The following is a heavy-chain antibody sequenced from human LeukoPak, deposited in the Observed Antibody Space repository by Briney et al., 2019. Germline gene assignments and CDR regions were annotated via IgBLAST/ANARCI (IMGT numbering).Heavy chain of an antibody. CDR2: IGSAGDT. J-gene: IGHJ5*02. V-gene: IGHV3-13*01. D-gene: IGHD1-20*01. CDR1: GFTFSDYD. CDR3: ARGCGIGVTGWWFDP. Sequence: PGGSLRLSCAASGFTFSDYDMHWVRQATGKGLEWVSAIGSAGDTYYPGSVKGRFTISRENAKHSLYLQMNSLRAGDTAVYYCARGCGIGVTGWWFDPWGQGTLVTVSS.